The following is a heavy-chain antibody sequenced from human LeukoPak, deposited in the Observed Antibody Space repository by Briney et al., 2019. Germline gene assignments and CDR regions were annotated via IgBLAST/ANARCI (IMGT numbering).Heavy chain of an antibody. J-gene: IGHJ4*02. Sequence: GGSLRLSCAASGFTFSTWGMHWVRQAPGKGLEWVAVIWYDGTNKYYADSVKGRFTISRDNSKNTLYLQMNSLRAEDTAVYYCAKDVTTGTLALDYWGQGALVTV. D-gene: IGHD1-1*01. CDR1: GFTFSTWG. CDR3: AKDVTTGTLALDY. V-gene: IGHV3-33*06. CDR2: IWYDGTNK.